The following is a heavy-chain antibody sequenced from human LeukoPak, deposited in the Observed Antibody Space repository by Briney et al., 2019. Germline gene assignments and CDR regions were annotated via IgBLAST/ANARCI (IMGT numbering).Heavy chain of an antibody. D-gene: IGHD6-6*01. CDR1: GVSISSGGYY. CDR2: IYYSGST. V-gene: IGHV4-31*03. J-gene: IGHJ4*02. Sequence: PSETLSLTCTVSGVSISSGGYYWRWLRQHPGKGLEWIGYIYYSGSTYYNPSLKSRVTISVDTSKNQFSLKLSSVTAADTAVYYCARTYSGSSPVRTSGLGYWGQGTLVTVSA. CDR3: ARTYSGSSPVRTSGLGY.